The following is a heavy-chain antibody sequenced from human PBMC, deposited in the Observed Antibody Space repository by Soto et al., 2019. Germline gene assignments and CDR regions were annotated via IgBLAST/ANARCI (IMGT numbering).Heavy chain of an antibody. CDR1: GGSISSYY. V-gene: IGHV4-59*01. CDR2: IYYSGST. D-gene: IGHD1-1*01. CDR3: ARSWMERRSWFDP. J-gene: IGHJ5*02. Sequence: PSETLSLTCTVSGGSISSYYWSWIRQPPGKGLEWIGYIYYSGSTNYNPSLKSRVTISVDTSKNQFSLKLSSVTAADTAVYYCARSWMERRSWFDPWGQGTLVTVSS.